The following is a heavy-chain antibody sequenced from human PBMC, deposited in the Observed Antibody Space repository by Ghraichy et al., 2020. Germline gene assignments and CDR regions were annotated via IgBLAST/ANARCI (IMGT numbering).Heavy chain of an antibody. V-gene: IGHV4-39*01. Sequence: SETLSLTCTVSGGSISSSTYYWAWMRPPPGQELKWIGSSYYSGSTFYNPTLKSRVTISVDTSKKQFSLKLSSVTAADTAVYYCARLAIFGVARNWFDPWGQGTLVTASS. CDR3: ARLAIFGVARNWFDP. CDR2: SYYSGST. D-gene: IGHD3-3*01. J-gene: IGHJ5*02. CDR1: GGSISSSTYY.